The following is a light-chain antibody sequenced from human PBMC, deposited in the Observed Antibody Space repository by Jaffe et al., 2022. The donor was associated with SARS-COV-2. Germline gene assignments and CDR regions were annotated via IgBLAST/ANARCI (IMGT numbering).Light chain of an antibody. CDR2: ITD. CDR3: VLYMGSGIWV. CDR1: SGSVSTSYY. J-gene: IGLJ3*02. V-gene: IGLV8-61*01. Sequence: QTVVTQEPSVSVSPGATVTLTCGLRSGSVSTSYYPSWYQQTPGQPPRTLIYITDTRSSGVPDRFSGSILGDKAALTITGAQADDESHYYCVLYMGSGIWVFGGGTKLTVL.